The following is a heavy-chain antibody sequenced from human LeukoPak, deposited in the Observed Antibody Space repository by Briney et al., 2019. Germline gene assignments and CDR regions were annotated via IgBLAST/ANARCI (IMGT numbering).Heavy chain of an antibody. CDR3: ARGNYDFWSGPPYYYYMDV. J-gene: IGHJ6*03. CDR2: IYTSGST. V-gene: IGHV4-4*07. D-gene: IGHD3-3*01. Sequence: PSETLSLTCTVPGGSISSYYWSWIRQPAGKGLEWIGRIYTSGSTNYNPSLKSRVTMSVDTSKNQFSLKLSSVAAADTAVYYCARGNYDFWSGPPYYYYMDVWGKGTTVTVSS. CDR1: GGSISSYY.